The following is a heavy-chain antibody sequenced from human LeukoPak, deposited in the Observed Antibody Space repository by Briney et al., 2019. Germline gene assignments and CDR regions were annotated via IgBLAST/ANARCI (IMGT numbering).Heavy chain of an antibody. CDR1: GGTFSSYA. CDR2: IIPIFGTA. V-gene: IGHV1-69*13. D-gene: IGHD3-10*01. J-gene: IGHJ5*02. Sequence: SVKVSCKASGGTFSSYAISWVRQAPGQGLEWMGGIIPIFGTANYAQKFQGRVTITADESTSTAYMELSSLRSEDTAVYYCARDRPSVWSGELPLDPWGQGTLVTVSS. CDR3: ARDRPSVWSGELPLDP.